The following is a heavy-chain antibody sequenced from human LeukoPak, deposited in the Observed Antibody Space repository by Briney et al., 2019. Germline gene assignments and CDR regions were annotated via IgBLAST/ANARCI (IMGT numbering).Heavy chain of an antibody. CDR1: GFTFSSYA. CDR2: IRYDGSNK. Sequence: GGSLRLSCAASGFTFSSYAMSWVRQAPGKGLEWVAFIRYDGSNKYYADSVKGRFTISRDNSKNTLYLQMNSLRAEDTAVYYCAKDRGGRRDCMDVWGKGTTVTVSS. J-gene: IGHJ6*03. V-gene: IGHV3-30*02. D-gene: IGHD4-23*01. CDR3: AKDRGGRRDCMDV.